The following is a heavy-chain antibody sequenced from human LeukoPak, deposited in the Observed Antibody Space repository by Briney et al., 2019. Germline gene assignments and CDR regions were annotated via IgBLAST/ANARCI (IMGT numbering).Heavy chain of an antibody. CDR1: GFRVSSYA. Sequence: GGSLRLSCAASGFRVSSYAMSWVRQAPGEGLEWVSGISGSGISTHYADSVKGRFTISRDKSKNTLYLQMNSLRVEDTAVYYCARAQYSDILTGPSDYWGQGTLVTVSS. J-gene: IGHJ4*02. D-gene: IGHD3-9*01. CDR2: ISGSGIST. V-gene: IGHV3-23*01. CDR3: ARAQYSDILTGPSDY.